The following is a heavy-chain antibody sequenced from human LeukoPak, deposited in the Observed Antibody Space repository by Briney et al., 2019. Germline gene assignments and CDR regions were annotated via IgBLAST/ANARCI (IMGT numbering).Heavy chain of an antibody. CDR3: ARLVVVAATGGYYMDV. J-gene: IGHJ6*03. CDR1: GFTFSDYY. Sequence: GGSLRLSCAASGFTFSDYYMSWIRQAPGKGLEWVSYISSSGSTIYYADSVKGRFTISRHNAKNSLYLQMNSLRAEDTAVYYCARLVVVAATGGYYMDVWGKGTTVTVSS. D-gene: IGHD2-15*01. CDR2: ISSSGSTI. V-gene: IGHV3-11*01.